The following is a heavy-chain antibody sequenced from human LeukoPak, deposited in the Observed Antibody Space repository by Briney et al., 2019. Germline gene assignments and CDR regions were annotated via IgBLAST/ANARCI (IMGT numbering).Heavy chain of an antibody. CDR3: ARDSSITLFRGVKDY. D-gene: IGHD3-10*01. CDR1: GFTFSTYF. CDR2: FGGGGGGI. J-gene: IGHJ4*02. V-gene: IGHV3-23*01. Sequence: PGGSLRLSCAASGFTFSTYFMNWVRQAPGKGLEWVSSFGGGGGGIYYADSVKGRFTISRDNSKNTLSLQMNSLRAEDTAVYYCARDSSITLFRGVKDYWGQGTLVTVSS.